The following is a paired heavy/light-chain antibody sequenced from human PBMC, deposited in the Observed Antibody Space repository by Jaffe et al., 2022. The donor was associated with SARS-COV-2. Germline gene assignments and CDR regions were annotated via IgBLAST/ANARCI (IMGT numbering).Heavy chain of an antibody. V-gene: IGHV3-23*04. CDR2: ISGSGGST. CDR3: AKDGRIQLWYRDSSDNWFDP. Sequence: EVQLVESGGGLVQPGGSLRLSCAASGFTFSSYAMSWVRQAPGKGLEWVSAISGSGGSTYYADSVKGRFTISRDNSKNTLYLQMNSLRAEDTAVYYCAKDGRIQLWYRDSSDNWFDPWGQGTLVTVSS. J-gene: IGHJ5*02. CDR1: GFTFSSYA. D-gene: IGHD5-18*01.
Light chain of an antibody. J-gene: IGKJ1*01. CDR3: QQYGSSPVT. V-gene: IGKV3-20*01. CDR2: GAS. CDR1: QSVSSSY. Sequence: EIVLTQSPGTLSLSPGERATLSCRASQSVSSSYLAWYQQKPGQAPRLLIYGASSRATGIPDRFSGSGSGTDFTLTISRLEPEDFAVYYCQQYGSSPVTFGQGTKVEIK.